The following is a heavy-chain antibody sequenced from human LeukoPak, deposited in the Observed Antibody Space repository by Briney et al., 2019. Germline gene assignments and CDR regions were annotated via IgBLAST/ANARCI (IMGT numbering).Heavy chain of an antibody. CDR1: GFTFSSYA. CDR2: ISYDGSNK. Sequence: PGGSLRLSCAASGFTFSSYAMHWVRQAPGKGLEWVAVISYDGSNKYYADSVKGRFTISRDNSKNTLYLQMNSLRAEDTAVYYCARGGRRGYYSSYFDYWGQGTLVTVSS. D-gene: IGHD3-22*01. V-gene: IGHV3-30*04. J-gene: IGHJ4*02. CDR3: ARGGRRGYYSSYFDY.